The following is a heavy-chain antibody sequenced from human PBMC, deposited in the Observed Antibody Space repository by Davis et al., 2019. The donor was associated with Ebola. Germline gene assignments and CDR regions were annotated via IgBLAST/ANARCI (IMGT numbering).Heavy chain of an antibody. CDR3: AKDGAVTTGFDY. D-gene: IGHD4-11*01. V-gene: IGHV3-53*01. CDR2: IYSGGST. Sequence: GESLKISCAASGFTVSSNYMSWVRQAPGKGLEWVSVIYSGGSTYYADSVKGRFTISRDNSKNTLYLQMNSLRAEDTAVYYCAKDGAVTTGFDYWGQGTLVTVSS. CDR1: GFTVSSNY. J-gene: IGHJ4*02.